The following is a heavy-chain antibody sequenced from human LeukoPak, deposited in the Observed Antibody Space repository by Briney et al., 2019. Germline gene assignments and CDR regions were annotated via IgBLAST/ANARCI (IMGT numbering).Heavy chain of an antibody. CDR1: GFTFSSYS. Sequence: PGGSLRLSCAASGFTFSSYSMNWVRQAPGKGLEWVSSISSSSSYIYYADSVKGRFTISRDNAKNSLYQQMNSLRAEDTAVYYCARVKDYDSSGYYLHYGMDVWGQGTTVTVSS. CDR3: ARVKDYDSSGYYLHYGMDV. V-gene: IGHV3-21*01. J-gene: IGHJ6*02. D-gene: IGHD3-22*01. CDR2: ISSSSSYI.